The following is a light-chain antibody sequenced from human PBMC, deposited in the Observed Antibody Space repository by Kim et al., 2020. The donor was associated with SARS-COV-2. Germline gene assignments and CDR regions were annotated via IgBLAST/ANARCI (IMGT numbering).Light chain of an antibody. CDR3: HHYGSAHQT. Sequence: EIVLTQSPSTLSLSPGERATLSCRTSQRVSTNYLAWYQQKPGQAPRLLMSRSNSRPTGIPDRFSGSGSGTDFTLTISSLEPEDFALYYCHHYGSAHQTFGQGTKVDIK. CDR2: RSN. CDR1: QRVSTNY. V-gene: IGKV3-20*01. J-gene: IGKJ1*01.